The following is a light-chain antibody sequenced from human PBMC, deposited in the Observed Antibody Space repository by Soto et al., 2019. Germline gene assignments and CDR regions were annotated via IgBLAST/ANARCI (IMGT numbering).Light chain of an antibody. Sequence: EIVMTQSPATLSVSPGERATLSCRASQSVTSSKLAWYQQKPGQAPRLVIYAASNRATGVPASFSGSGSGTEFTLNISSLQSEDFAVYYCQQYNNWPWTFGQGTKVEIK. J-gene: IGKJ1*01. CDR2: AAS. CDR3: QQYNNWPWT. CDR1: QSVTSSK. V-gene: IGKV3-15*01.